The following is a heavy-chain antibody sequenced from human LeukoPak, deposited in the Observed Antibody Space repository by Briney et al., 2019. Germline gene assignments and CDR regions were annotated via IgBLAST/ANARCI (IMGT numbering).Heavy chain of an antibody. CDR1: GGSISSSNW. CDR2: IYHSGST. J-gene: IGHJ5*02. CDR3: ARGYSYGLRSGWFDP. Sequence: PSGTLSLTCAVSGGSISSSNWWSWVRQPPGKGLEWIGEIYHSGSTNYNPSLKSRVTISVDKSKNQFSLKLSSVTAADTAVYYCARGYSYGLRSGWFDPGGQGTLVTVSS. D-gene: IGHD5-18*01. V-gene: IGHV4-4*02.